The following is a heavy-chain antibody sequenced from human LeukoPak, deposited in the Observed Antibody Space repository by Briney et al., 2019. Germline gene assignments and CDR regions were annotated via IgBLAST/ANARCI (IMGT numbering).Heavy chain of an antibody. CDR2: INPSGGST. Sequence: ASVKVSCKASGYTFTSYYMHWVRQAPGQGLEWMGIINPSGGSTSYAQKFQGRVTMTRDMPTSTVYMELSSLKSEDTAVYYCARGADGGKYCSSTSCYTDLGTDFDYWGQGTLVTVSS. CDR3: ARGADGGKYCSSTSCYTDLGTDFDY. J-gene: IGHJ4*02. CDR1: GYTFTSYY. V-gene: IGHV1-46*01. D-gene: IGHD2-2*02.